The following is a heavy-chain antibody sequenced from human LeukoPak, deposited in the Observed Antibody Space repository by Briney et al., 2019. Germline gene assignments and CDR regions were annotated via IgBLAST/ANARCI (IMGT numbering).Heavy chain of an antibody. V-gene: IGHV1-2*02. Sequence: ASVKVSCKASGYTFTGYFMHWMRQAPGQGVEWRGWINPNNGGTNYAQKFQGRVTMTRDTSISTAYMELSRLRSDDTAVYYCARDPRYCSSASCYSWGQGTLVTVSS. CDR1: GYTFTGYF. D-gene: IGHD2-2*01. CDR3: ARDPRYCSSASCYS. CDR2: INPNNGGT. J-gene: IGHJ4*02.